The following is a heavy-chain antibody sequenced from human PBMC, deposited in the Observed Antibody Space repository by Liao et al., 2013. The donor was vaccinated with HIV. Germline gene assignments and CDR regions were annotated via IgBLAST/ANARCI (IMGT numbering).Heavy chain of an antibody. V-gene: IGHV4-34*01. Sequence: QVQLQQWGAGLLKPSETLSLTCAVYGESFSGYYWSWIRQPPGKGLEWIGEINHSGSTNYNPSLKSRVTISVDTSKKQFSLKLSSVTAADTAVYYCARGGLLSYDFWSGSPNYFDYWGQGTLVTVSS. J-gene: IGHJ4*02. D-gene: IGHD3-3*01. CDR1: GESFSGYY. CDR3: ARGGLLSYDFWSGSPNYFDY. CDR2: INHSGST.